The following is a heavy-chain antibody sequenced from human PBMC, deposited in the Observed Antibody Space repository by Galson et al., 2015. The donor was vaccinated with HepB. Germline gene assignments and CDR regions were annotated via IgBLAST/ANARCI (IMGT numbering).Heavy chain of an antibody. CDR2: INPNSGGT. J-gene: IGHJ4*02. CDR3: AREWVTTRLETRLGY. CDR1: GYTFTGYY. D-gene: IGHD4-17*01. Sequence: SVKVSCKASGYTFTGYYMHWVRQAPGQGLEWMGWINPNSGGTNYAQKFQGRVTMTRDTSISTAYMELSRLRSDDTAVYYCAREWVTTRLETRLGYWGQGTLVTVS. V-gene: IGHV1-2*02.